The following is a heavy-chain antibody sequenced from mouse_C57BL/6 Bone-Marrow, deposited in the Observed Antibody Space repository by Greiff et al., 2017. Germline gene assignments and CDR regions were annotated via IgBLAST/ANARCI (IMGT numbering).Heavy chain of an antibody. D-gene: IGHD6-5*01. CDR2: IYPRSGNT. J-gene: IGHJ3*01. V-gene: IGHV1-81*01. Sequence: QVQLKQSGAELARPGASVKLSCKASGYTFTSYGISWVKQRTGQGLEWIGEIYPRSGNTYYNEKFKGKATLTADKSSSTAYMELRILTSEDSAVYFCARLCLDWVAYWGQGTLVTVSA. CDR3: ARLCLDWVAY. CDR1: GYTFTSYG.